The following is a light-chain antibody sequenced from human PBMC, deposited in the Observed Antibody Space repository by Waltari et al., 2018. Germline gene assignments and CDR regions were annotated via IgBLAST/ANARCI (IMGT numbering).Light chain of an antibody. CDR3: MQRIEFPYT. CDR1: QSLFDSDDGNTY. CDR2: TLS. J-gene: IGKJ2*01. Sequence: DIVMTQTPLSLPVTPGEPASISCRSSQSLFDSDDGNTYLAWYLQKPGQSPHLLIYTLSSRASGVPDRFSVSGSGTDFTLEITRVEAEDVGIYYCMQRIEFPYTFGQGTKLEIK. V-gene: IGKV2-40*01.